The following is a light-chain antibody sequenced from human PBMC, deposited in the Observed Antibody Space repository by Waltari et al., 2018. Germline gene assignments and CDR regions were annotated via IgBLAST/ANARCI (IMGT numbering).Light chain of an antibody. Sequence: DIQMTQSPSSVSASVGGRVPITCRASQGISSSLAWYQQKPGKVPNLLIYAASSLQSGVPSRFSGSGSGTDFTLTISSLQPEDSATYYCQQAKSFPLTFGPGTKVDIK. J-gene: IGKJ3*01. CDR1: QGISSS. CDR2: AAS. CDR3: QQAKSFPLT. V-gene: IGKV1-12*01.